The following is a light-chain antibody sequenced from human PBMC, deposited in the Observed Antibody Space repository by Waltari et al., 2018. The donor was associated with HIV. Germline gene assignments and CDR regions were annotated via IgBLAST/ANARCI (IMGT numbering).Light chain of an antibody. J-gene: IGKJ1*01. CDR1: QTISTTY. CDR2: AAS. Sequence: EIVLTQSPGTVSVSPGEEATLSCRARQTISTTYVAWYQQKLGQPPRLLIYAASTRAAGVPDRFSGSGSGTDFTLTISGLEPEDCAVYYCQQYIGSPRTFGQGTKVELK. V-gene: IGKV3-20*01. CDR3: QQYIGSPRT.